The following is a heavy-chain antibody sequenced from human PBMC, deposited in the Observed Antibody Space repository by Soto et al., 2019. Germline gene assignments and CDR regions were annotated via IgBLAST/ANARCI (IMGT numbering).Heavy chain of an antibody. Sequence: VAVISYDGSNKYYADSVKGRFTISRDNSKNTLYLQMNSLRAEDTAVYYCAKGPAEYYYDSSGYYYGNWFDPWGQGTLVSVYS. D-gene: IGHD3-22*01. V-gene: IGHV3-30*18. J-gene: IGHJ5*02. CDR3: AKGPAEYYYDSSGYYYGNWFDP. CDR2: ISYDGSNK.